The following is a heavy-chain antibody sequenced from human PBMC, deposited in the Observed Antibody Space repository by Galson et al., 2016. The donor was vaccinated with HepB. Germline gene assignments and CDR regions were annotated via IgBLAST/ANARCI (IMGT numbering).Heavy chain of an antibody. Sequence: SLRLSCAASGFTIRNNGMHWVRQAPGKGLEWVAVITYGGGDKYYGDSVKGRFTISRDDSRTTPHLEMNRLGVEDTAVYYCAIEQGYSDYRTADCWGEGTLVTVSS. CDR3: AIEQGYSDYRTADC. J-gene: IGHJ4*02. CDR2: ITYGGGDK. V-gene: IGHV3-33*03. CDR1: GFTIRNNG. D-gene: IGHD4-11*01.